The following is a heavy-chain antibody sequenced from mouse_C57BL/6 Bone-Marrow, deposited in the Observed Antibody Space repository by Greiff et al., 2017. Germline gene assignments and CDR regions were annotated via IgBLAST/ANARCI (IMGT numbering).Heavy chain of an antibody. CDR1: GYTFTSYW. V-gene: IGHV1-53*01. J-gene: IGHJ4*01. D-gene: IGHD2-5*01. CDR3: ARDSNYVDYAMDY. Sequence: QVQLQQPGTELVKPGASVKLSCKASGYTFTSYWMPWVKQRPGQGLEWIGNINPSNGGTNYNEKFKSKATLTVDKSSSTAYMQLSSLTSEDSAVYYCARDSNYVDYAMDYWGQGTSVTVSS. CDR2: INPSNGGT.